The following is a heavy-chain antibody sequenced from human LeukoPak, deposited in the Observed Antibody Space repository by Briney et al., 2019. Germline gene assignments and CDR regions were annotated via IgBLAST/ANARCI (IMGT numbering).Heavy chain of an antibody. J-gene: IGHJ4*02. V-gene: IGHV1-69*06. CDR2: IIPIFGTA. CDR3: AGGYCSSTSCYVSDY. Sequence: GASVKVSCKASGGTFSSYAISWVRQAPGQGLEWMGGIIPIFGTANYAQKFQGRVTITAGKSTSTAYMELSSLRSEDTAVYYCAGGYCSSTSCYVSDYWGQGTLVTVSS. CDR1: GGTFSSYA. D-gene: IGHD2-2*01.